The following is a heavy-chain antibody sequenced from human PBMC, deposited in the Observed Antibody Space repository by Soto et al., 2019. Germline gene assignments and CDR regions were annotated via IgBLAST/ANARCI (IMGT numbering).Heavy chain of an antibody. CDR3: ARLRASSWYMGGYLDY. V-gene: IGHV3-11*06. CDR1: GFTFSDYY. J-gene: IGHJ4*02. CDR2: IVSSSAYT. D-gene: IGHD6-13*01. Sequence: HVQLVESGGDLVKPGGSLRLSCAASGFTFSDYYMSWFRQAPGKGLEYVSYIVSSSAYTNYADSVKGRFRISRDNAKNSMYLEMNSLRVEDTAVYYCARLRASSWYMGGYLDYWGQGTLVTVSS.